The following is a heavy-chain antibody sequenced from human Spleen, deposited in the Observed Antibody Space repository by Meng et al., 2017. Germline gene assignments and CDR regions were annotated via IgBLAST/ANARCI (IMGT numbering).Heavy chain of an antibody. D-gene: IGHD4-11*01. CDR3: ARGPTTMAHDFDY. J-gene: IGHJ4*02. V-gene: IGHV4-34*01. Sequence: QRPLQWWSAGLLSPSEPLSRACVVTGGSFSDYYGSWIRQPPGKGLEWIGEINHSGSTNYNPSLESRATISVDTSQNNLSLKLSSVTAADSAVYYCARGPTTMAHDFDYWGQGTLVTVPS. CDR1: GGSFSDYY. CDR2: INHSGST.